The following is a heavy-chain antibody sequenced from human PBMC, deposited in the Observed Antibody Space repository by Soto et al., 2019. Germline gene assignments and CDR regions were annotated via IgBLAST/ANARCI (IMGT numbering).Heavy chain of an antibody. CDR3: AGVSGYYLPDY. CDR1: GYTFTNYA. CDR2: INAGNGNT. D-gene: IGHD5-12*01. J-gene: IGHJ4*02. V-gene: IGHV1-3*05. Sequence: QVQLVQSGAEEKKPGASVKVSCKASGYTFTNYAMHWVRQAPGQRLEWMGWINAGNGNTKYSQKFQGRVTITRDTSASTAYMELSSLRSDDTAVYYCAGVSGYYLPDYWGQGTLVTVSS.